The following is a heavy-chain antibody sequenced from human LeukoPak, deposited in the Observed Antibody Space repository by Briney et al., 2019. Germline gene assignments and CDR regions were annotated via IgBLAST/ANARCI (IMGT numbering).Heavy chain of an antibody. CDR1: GGSISSYY. J-gene: IGHJ4*02. Sequence: SETLSLTCTVSGGSISSYYWSWIRQPAGKGLEWIGRIYTSGCTNYNPSLKSRVTMSVDTSKNQFSLKLSSVTAADTAVYYCARGRRDYYDSSGYYYSYWGQGTLVTVSS. D-gene: IGHD3-22*01. CDR3: ARGRRDYYDSSGYYYSY. V-gene: IGHV4-4*07. CDR2: IYTSGCT.